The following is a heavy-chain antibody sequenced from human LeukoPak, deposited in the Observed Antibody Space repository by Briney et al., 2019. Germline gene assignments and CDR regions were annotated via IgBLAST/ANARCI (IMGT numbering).Heavy chain of an antibody. V-gene: IGHV4-30-2*01. Sequence: SETLSLTCAVSGGSISSGGYSWSWIRQPPGKGLEWIGYIYHSGSTYYNPSLKSRVTISVDRSKNQFSLKLSSVTAADTAVNYCARAPMVRGVITDAFDIWGQGTMVTVSS. J-gene: IGHJ3*02. CDR1: GGSISSGGYS. D-gene: IGHD3-10*01. CDR3: ARAPMVRGVITDAFDI. CDR2: IYHSGST.